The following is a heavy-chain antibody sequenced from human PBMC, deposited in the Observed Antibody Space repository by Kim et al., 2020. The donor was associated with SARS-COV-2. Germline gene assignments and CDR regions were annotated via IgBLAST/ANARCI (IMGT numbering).Heavy chain of an antibody. Sequence: GGSLRLSCAASGFTFSSYSMNWVRQAPGKGLEWVSSISSSSYIYYADSVKGRFTISRDNAKNSLYLQMNSLRAEDTAVYYCAREGSVFYMDVWGKGTTVTVSS. V-gene: IGHV3-21*01. CDR3: AREGSVFYMDV. CDR1: GFTFSSYS. J-gene: IGHJ6*03. D-gene: IGHD2-15*01. CDR2: ISSSSYI.